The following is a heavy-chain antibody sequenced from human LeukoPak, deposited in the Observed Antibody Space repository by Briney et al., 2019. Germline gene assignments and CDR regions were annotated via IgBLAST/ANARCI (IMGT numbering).Heavy chain of an antibody. Sequence: GGSLRLSCAASGFTFSSYGMHWVRQAPGKGLEWVAVISYDGSNKYYADSVKGRFTISRDNSNNTLSVQMNSLRPEDTAVYYCARAPEGLRILSAAYRGQGVLVTVSS. CDR3: ARAPEGLRILSAAY. CDR2: ISYDGSNK. CDR1: GFTFSSYG. J-gene: IGHJ4*02. V-gene: IGHV3-30*03. D-gene: IGHD2/OR15-2a*01.